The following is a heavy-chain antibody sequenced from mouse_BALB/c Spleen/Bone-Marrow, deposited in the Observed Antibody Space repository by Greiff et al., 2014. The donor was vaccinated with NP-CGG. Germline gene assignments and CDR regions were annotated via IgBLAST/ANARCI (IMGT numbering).Heavy chain of an antibody. J-gene: IGHJ2*01. D-gene: IGHD2-1*01. CDR1: GYAFSSYW. V-gene: IGHV1-80*01. CDR3: AFGNYDFDY. CDR2: IYPGDGDT. Sequence: QVQLKESGAELVRPGSSVKISCKASGYAFSSYWMNWVKQRPGQGLEWIGQIYPGDGDTNHSGKLKGKATLTADESSSTAYMQLSSLTSEDSAVYFCAFGNYDFDYWGQGTTLTVSS.